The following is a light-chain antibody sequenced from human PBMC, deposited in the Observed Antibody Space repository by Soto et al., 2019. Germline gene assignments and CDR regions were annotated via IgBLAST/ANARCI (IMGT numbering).Light chain of an antibody. CDR1: SSNIGAHFD. V-gene: IGLV1-40*01. J-gene: IGLJ1*01. CDR3: QSYDIGLSARYV. CDR2: GNN. Sequence: QAVVTQPPSVSGAPGQRVTISCTGTSSNIGAHFDVHWYQQLPGAAPKLLIYGNNNRPSGVPDRFSGSKSGTSASLVITGLQSEDEAGYYCQSYDIGLSARYVFGTGTKVTVL.